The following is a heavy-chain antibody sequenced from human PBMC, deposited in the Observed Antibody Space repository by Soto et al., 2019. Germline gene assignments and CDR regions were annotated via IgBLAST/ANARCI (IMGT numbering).Heavy chain of an antibody. CDR2: IIVILDIA. V-gene: IGHV1-69*02. CDR1: GGAFSSST. CDR3: ARQRGGSCYSCLGDWFDP. Sequence: SVKVPCKASGGAFSSSTISWVRQAPGQGLEWMGRIIVILDIANYAQKFQGRVTITADESTSTAYMELSSLRSEDTAVYYCARQRGGSCYSCLGDWFDPWGQGTLVTVSS. D-gene: IGHD2-15*01. J-gene: IGHJ5*02.